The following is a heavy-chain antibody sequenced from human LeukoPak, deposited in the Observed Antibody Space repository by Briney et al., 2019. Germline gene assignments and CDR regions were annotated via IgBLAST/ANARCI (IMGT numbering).Heavy chain of an antibody. D-gene: IGHD3-3*01. Sequence: SETLSLTCAVYGGSFSGYYWSWIRQPPGKGLEWIGEINHSGSTNYNPSLTSRVTISVDTSKNQFSLKLSSVTAADTAVYYCARSDFWRGIDYWGQGTLVTVSS. J-gene: IGHJ4*02. CDR2: INHSGST. CDR1: GGSFSGYY. CDR3: ARSDFWRGIDY. V-gene: IGHV4-34*01.